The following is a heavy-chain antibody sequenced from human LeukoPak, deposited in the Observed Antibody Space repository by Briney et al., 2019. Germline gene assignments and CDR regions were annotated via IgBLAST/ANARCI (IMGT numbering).Heavy chain of an antibody. CDR3: AKSGYCSSTSCPSGAPYYYYYMDV. CDR1: GFTFSSYA. D-gene: IGHD2-2*01. V-gene: IGHV3-23*01. CDR2: ISGSGGST. J-gene: IGHJ6*03. Sequence: PGGSLRLSCAASGFTFSSYAMSWVRQAPGKGLEWVSAISGSGGSTYYADSVKGRFTISRDNSKNTLYLQMNSLRAEDTAVYYCAKSGYCSSTSCPSGAPYYYYYMDVWGKGTTVTVSS.